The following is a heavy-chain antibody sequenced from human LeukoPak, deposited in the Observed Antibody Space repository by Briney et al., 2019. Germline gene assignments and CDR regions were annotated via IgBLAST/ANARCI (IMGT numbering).Heavy chain of an antibody. Sequence: GGSLRLSCVVSGFIFSNYGMHWVRQAPGKGLEWVAFIRYDGKTEHYAASVKGRLTVSRDTSKNTLYLQVNSLRVEDTAVYYCVRDRMVTEPINYWGQGTLVTVSS. J-gene: IGHJ4*02. D-gene: IGHD5-24*01. V-gene: IGHV3-30*02. CDR3: VRDRMVTEPINY. CDR1: GFIFSNYG. CDR2: IRYDGKTE.